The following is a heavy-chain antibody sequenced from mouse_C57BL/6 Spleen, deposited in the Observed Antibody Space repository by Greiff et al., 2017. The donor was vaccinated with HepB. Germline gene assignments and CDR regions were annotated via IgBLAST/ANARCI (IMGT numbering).Heavy chain of an antibody. V-gene: IGHV1-64*01. D-gene: IGHD1-1*01. CDR2: IHPNSGST. CDR3: ARGAYGSRGFDY. Sequence: VQLQQPGAELVKPGASVKLSCKASGYTFTSYWMHWVKQRPGQGLEWIGMIHPNSGSTNYNEKFKSKATLTVDKSSSTAYMQLSSLTSEDSAVYYCARGAYGSRGFDYWGQGTTLTVSS. J-gene: IGHJ2*01. CDR1: GYTFTSYW.